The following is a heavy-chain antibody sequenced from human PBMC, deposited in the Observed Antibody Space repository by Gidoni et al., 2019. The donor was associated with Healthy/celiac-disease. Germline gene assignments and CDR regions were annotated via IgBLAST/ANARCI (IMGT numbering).Heavy chain of an antibody. V-gene: IGHV1-69*01. CDR1: GGTFSSYA. J-gene: IGHJ4*02. Sequence: QVQLVQSGAEVKKPGSSVKVSCKASGGTFSSYAISWVRQAPGQGLEWMGGIIPIFGTAKYAQKCQGRVTSTADESTSTAYMELSSLRSEDTAVYYCARDGGSYPTGYFDYWGQGTLVTVSS. CDR3: ARDGGSYPTGYFDY. D-gene: IGHD1-26*01. CDR2: IIPIFGTA.